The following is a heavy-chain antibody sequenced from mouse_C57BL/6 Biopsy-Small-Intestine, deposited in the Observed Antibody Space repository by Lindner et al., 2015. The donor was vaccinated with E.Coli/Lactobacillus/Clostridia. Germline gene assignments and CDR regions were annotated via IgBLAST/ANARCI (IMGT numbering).Heavy chain of an antibody. J-gene: IGHJ1*03. CDR2: IYPGDGDT. Sequence: VQLQESGPELVKPGASVKISCKASGYAFSSSWMNWVKQRPGKGLEWIGRIYPGDGDTNYNGKFKGKATLTADKSSSTAYMQLSSLTSEDSAVYFRARPLDPRRGYFDVWGTGTTVTVSS. CDR3: ARPLDPRRGYFDV. CDR1: GYAFSSSW. D-gene: IGHD2-12*01. V-gene: IGHV1-82*01.